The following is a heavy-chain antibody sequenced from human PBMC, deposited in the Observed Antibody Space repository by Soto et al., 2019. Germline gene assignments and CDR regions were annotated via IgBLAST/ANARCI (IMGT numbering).Heavy chain of an antibody. CDR3: ARGSESTVSTWSFGAF. V-gene: IGHV1-69*02. D-gene: IGHD3-10*01. J-gene: IGHJ4*02. Sequence: QVQLVQSGAEVKKPGSSVKVSCKASGGTFSPYTVNWVRQAPGQGLEWMGRIIPFLGVTNYAQKFQPRVPLTAETFTTLAYMKLSGLRFEETAVYYCARGSESTVSTWSFGAFWGRGTLVTFSS. CDR1: GGTFSPYT. CDR2: IIPFLGVT.